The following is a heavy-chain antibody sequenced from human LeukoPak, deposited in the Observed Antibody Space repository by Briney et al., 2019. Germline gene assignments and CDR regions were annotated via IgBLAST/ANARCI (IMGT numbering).Heavy chain of an antibody. CDR3: AKRGYSYGGVPTFDY. Sequence: GGSLRLSCAASGFTFSSYAMSWVRQAPGKGLEWVSAISGSGGSTYYADSVEGRFTISRDNSKNTLYLQMNSLRAEDTAVYYCAKRGYSYGGVPTFDYWGQGTLVTVSS. V-gene: IGHV3-23*01. D-gene: IGHD5-18*01. CDR1: GFTFSSYA. CDR2: ISGSGGST. J-gene: IGHJ4*02.